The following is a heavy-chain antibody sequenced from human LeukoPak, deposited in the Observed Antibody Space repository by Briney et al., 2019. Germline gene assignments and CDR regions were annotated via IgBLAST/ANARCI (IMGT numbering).Heavy chain of an antibody. V-gene: IGHV4-34*01. CDR2: INHSGST. D-gene: IGHD6-13*01. Sequence: SETLSLTCAVYGGSFSGYYWSWIRQPPGKGLEWIGEINHSGSTNYNPSLKSRVTISVDTSKNQFSLKLSSVNAADTAVYYCAQGIAAAGRFDYWGQGTLVTVSS. CDR3: AQGIAAAGRFDY. CDR1: GGSFSGYY. J-gene: IGHJ4*02.